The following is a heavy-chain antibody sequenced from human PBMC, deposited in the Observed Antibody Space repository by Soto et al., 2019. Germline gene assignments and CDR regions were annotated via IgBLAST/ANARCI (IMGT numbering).Heavy chain of an antibody. D-gene: IGHD1-20*01. CDR3: AKNNWNSVGGYSWFDP. CDR1: GGTFSSYS. Sequence: SVKVSCKASGGTFSSYSISWVRRAPGQGLEWMGGISPISDTPHYAQKFQGRVTIAADESTGTAYMELSSLESEDTAMYYCAKNNWNSVGGYSWFDPWAQGTLVTVSS. J-gene: IGHJ5*02. V-gene: IGHV1-69*13. CDR2: ISPISDTP.